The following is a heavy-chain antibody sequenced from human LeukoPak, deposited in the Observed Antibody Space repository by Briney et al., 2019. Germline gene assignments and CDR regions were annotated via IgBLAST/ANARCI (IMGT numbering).Heavy chain of an antibody. CDR3: ARGRVTMVRGVIIPPSFDY. J-gene: IGHJ4*02. V-gene: IGHV4-30-4*01. CDR2: IYYSGST. D-gene: IGHD3-10*01. CDR1: GGSISSGDYY. Sequence: SETLSLTCTVSGGSISSGDYYWSWIRQPPGKGLEWIGYIYYSGSTYYNPSLKSRVTISVDTSKNQFSLKLSSVTAADTAVYYCARGRVTMVRGVIIPPSFDYWGQGTLVTVSS.